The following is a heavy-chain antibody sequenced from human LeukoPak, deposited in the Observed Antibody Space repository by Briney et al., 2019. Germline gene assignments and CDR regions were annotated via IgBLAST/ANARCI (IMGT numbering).Heavy chain of an antibody. D-gene: IGHD3-3*01. Sequence: PGGSLRLSYAASGFTFSSYSMNWVRQAPGKGLEWVSSISSSSSYIYYADSVKGRFTISIDSAKNSLYLQMNSLRAEDTAVYYCARDRMTYYDFWSGYYKKDWFDPWGQGTLVTVSS. CDR3: ARDRMTYYDFWSGYYKKDWFDP. CDR1: GFTFSSYS. CDR2: ISSSSSYI. V-gene: IGHV3-21*01. J-gene: IGHJ5*02.